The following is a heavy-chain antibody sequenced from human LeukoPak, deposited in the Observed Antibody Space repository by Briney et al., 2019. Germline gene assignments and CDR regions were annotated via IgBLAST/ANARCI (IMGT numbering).Heavy chain of an antibody. V-gene: IGHV3-49*03. J-gene: IGHJ4*02. CDR1: GFTFGDYA. Sequence: GGSLRLSCTASGFTFGDYAMSWFRQAPGKGLEWVGFIRSKAYGGTTEYAASVKGRFTISRDDSKSIAYLQMNSLKTEDTAVYYCTLYYYDSSGYTAFDYWGQGTLVTVSS. CDR2: IRSKAYGGTT. CDR3: TLYYYDSSGYTAFDY. D-gene: IGHD3-22*01.